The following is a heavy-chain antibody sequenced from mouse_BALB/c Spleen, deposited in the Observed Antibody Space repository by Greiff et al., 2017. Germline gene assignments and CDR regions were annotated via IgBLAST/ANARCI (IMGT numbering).Heavy chain of an antibody. CDR3: ARDYGSSYYFDY. Sequence: EVQLVESGGGLVQPGGSRKLSCAASGFTFSSFGMHWVRQAPEKGLEWVAYISSGSSTIYYADTVKGRFTISRDNPKNTLFLQMTSLRSEDTAMYYCARDYGSSYYFDYWGQGTTLKVSS. CDR1: GFTFSSFG. D-gene: IGHD1-1*01. CDR2: ISSGSSTI. V-gene: IGHV5-17*02. J-gene: IGHJ2*01.